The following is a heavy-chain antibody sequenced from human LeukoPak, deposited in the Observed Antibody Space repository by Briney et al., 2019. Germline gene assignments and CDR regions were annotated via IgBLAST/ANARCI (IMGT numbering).Heavy chain of an antibody. CDR2: INTDGSST. Sequence: GGSLRLSCAASGFTFSSYWMHWARQAPGKGLVWVSRINTDGSSTSYADSMKGRFTISRDNAKNTLYLQMNSLRAEDTAVYYCARDPSVSPVSGTIDYWGQGTLVTVSP. CDR3: ARDPSVSPVSGTIDY. J-gene: IGHJ4*02. V-gene: IGHV3-74*01. D-gene: IGHD1-26*01. CDR1: GFTFSSYW.